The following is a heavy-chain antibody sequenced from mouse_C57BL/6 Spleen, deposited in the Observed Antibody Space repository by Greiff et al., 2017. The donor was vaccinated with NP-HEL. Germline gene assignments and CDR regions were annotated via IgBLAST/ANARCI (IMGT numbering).Heavy chain of an antibody. CDR1: GYAFSSYW. Sequence: VQLQQSGAELVKPGASVKISCKASGYAFSSYWMNWVKQRPGKGLEWIGQIYPGDGDTNYNGKFKGKATLTADKSSSTAYMQLSSLTSAGSAVYFRARDGYYGYFDYWGQGTTLTVPS. J-gene: IGHJ2*01. V-gene: IGHV1-80*01. CDR3: ARDGYYGYFDY. CDR2: IYPGDGDT. D-gene: IGHD2-3*01.